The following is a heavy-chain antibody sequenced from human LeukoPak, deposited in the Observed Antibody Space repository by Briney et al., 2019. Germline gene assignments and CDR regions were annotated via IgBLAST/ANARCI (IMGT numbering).Heavy chain of an antibody. CDR1: GYSFTTHW. V-gene: IGHV5-51*01. J-gene: IGHJ4*02. Sequence: GESLQISCKASGYSFTTHWIGWVRQMPGKGLEWMGIIYPGDSGTRYSPSFQGQVTISADKAISTAYLQWSNLKASDTAMYYCARHRPHTDSNSVADYYFDYWGQGTLVTVSS. D-gene: IGHD6-19*01. CDR2: IYPGDSGT. CDR3: ARHRPHTDSNSVADYYFDY.